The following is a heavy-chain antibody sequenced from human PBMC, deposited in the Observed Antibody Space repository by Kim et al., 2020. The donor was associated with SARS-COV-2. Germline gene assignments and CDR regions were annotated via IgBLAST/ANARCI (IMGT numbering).Heavy chain of an antibody. CDR3: ARRYYYDGSGLFDP. Sequence: GSLRLSCAASGFTFSSYSMNWVRQAPGKGLEWVSSISSSGSSIWYADSVKGRFTISRDNAENSLYLQMNSLRAEDTAVYYCARRYYYDGSGLFDPWGQGTLVTVSS. D-gene: IGHD3-22*01. CDR2: ISSSGSSI. V-gene: IGHV3-21*01. CDR1: GFTFSSYS. J-gene: IGHJ5*02.